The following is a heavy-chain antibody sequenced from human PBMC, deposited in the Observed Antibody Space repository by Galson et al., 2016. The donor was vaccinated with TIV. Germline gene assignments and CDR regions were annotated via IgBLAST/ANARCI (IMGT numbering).Heavy chain of an antibody. V-gene: IGHV3-23*01. D-gene: IGHD2-15*01. CDR1: GFTIGTYA. Sequence: SLRLSCAPSGFTIGTYAMSWVRQAPGKGLAWVSAISASGSHTFYAGSVKGRFTISRDNSRNTLYLQMNGLRPEDTAIYYCAKDRVTYSFRGAFDLLGQGTMVTVSS. J-gene: IGHJ3*01. CDR2: ISASGSHT. CDR3: AKDRVTYSFRGAFDL.